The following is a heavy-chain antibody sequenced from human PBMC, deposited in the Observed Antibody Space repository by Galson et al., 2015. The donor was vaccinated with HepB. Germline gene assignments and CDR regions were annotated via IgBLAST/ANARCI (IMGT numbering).Heavy chain of an antibody. CDR1: GLTFSSYA. D-gene: IGHD1-26*01. CDR3: ARDRGGSYSADWFDS. J-gene: IGHJ5*01. V-gene: IGHV3-48*02. Sequence: LRLSCAASGLTFSSYAMNWVRQAPGKGLEWVSYISSSSSIIYYADSVKGRFTISRDNAKNPLYLQMNSLRDEDTAVYYCARDRGGSYSADWFDSWGQGTLVTVSS. CDR2: ISSSSSII.